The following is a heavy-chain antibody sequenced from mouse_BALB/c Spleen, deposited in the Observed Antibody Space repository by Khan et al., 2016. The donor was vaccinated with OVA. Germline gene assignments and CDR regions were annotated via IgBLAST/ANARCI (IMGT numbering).Heavy chain of an antibody. Sequence: EVQLQESGPGLVKPSQSLSLTCTVTGYSITSDYAWNWIRQFPGNKLEWMGYISYSGSTSYNPTLKSRITITGDTSKNQFFLQLNSVTTEDTATYYCARGGSYGSSYNWYFDVWCAGTTVTVSS. D-gene: IGHD1-1*01. CDR3: ARGGSYGSSYNWYFDV. CDR1: GYSITSDYA. J-gene: IGHJ1*01. V-gene: IGHV3-2*02. CDR2: ISYSGST.